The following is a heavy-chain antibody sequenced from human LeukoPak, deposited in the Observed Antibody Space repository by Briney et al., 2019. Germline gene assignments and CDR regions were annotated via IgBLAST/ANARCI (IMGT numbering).Heavy chain of an antibody. J-gene: IGHJ4*02. V-gene: IGHV4-34*01. Sequence: SETLSLTCAVYGGSFSGYYWSWIRQPPGKGLEWIGEINHSGSTNYNPSLKSRVTISVDTSKNQSSLKLSSVTAADTAVYYCARGRAVAGTMVPIDYWGQGTLVTVSS. D-gene: IGHD6-19*01. CDR1: GGSFSGYY. CDR3: ARGRAVAGTMVPIDY. CDR2: INHSGST.